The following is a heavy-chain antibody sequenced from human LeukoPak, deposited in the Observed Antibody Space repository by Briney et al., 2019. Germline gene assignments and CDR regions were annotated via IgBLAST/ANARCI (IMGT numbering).Heavy chain of an antibody. CDR2: IKSKSDGGTA. CDR1: GFTFSNFW. J-gene: IGHJ4*02. D-gene: IGHD2-8*01. Sequence: PGGSLRLSCAASGFTFSNFWMSWVRQAPGKGLEWVGRIKSKSDGGTADYAAPVKGRFTISRDDSNNTLYLQMDSLKTEDTAVYYCTIMRRDYWGQGTLVTVSS. V-gene: IGHV3-15*01. CDR3: TIMRRDY.